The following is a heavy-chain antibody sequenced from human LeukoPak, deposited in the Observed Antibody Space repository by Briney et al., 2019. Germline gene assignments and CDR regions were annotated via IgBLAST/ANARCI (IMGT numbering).Heavy chain of an antibody. CDR3: ARAERGYSGYFDY. V-gene: IGHV1-69*04. CDR2: IIPILGIA. Sequence: SVKVSCKASGGTFSSYAISWVRQAPGQGLEWMGRIIPILGIANYAQKFQGRVTITADKSTSTAYMELSSLRSEDTAVYYCARAERGYSGYFDYWGQGTLVTVSS. CDR1: GGTFSSYA. D-gene: IGHD5-12*01. J-gene: IGHJ4*02.